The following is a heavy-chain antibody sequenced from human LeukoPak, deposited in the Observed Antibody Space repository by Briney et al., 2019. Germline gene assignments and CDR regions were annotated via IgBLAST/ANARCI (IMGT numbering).Heavy chain of an antibody. D-gene: IGHD3-9*01. CDR3: ARGPANYDILTGYYRGAYYYYYGMDV. Sequence: TSETLSLTCTVSGGSISSYYWSWIRQPPGKGLEWIGYIYYSGSTNYNPSLKSRVTISVDTSKNQFSLKLSSVTAADTAVYYCARGPANYDILTGYYRGAYYYYYGMDVWGQGTTVTVSS. CDR1: GGSISSYY. CDR2: IYYSGST. J-gene: IGHJ6*02. V-gene: IGHV4-59*08.